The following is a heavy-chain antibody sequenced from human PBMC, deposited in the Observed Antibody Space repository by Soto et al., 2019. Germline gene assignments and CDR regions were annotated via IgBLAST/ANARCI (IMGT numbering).Heavy chain of an antibody. CDR1: GGSFSGYY. D-gene: IGHD6-19*01. CDR3: ARGDSGWAYDAFDI. CDR2: INHSGST. V-gene: IGHV4-34*01. Sequence: SETLSLTCAVYGGSFSGYYWSWIRQPPGKGLEWIGEINHSGSTNYNPSLKSRVTISVDTSKNQFSLKLGSVTAADTAVYYCARGDSGWAYDAFDIWGQGTMVTVSS. J-gene: IGHJ3*02.